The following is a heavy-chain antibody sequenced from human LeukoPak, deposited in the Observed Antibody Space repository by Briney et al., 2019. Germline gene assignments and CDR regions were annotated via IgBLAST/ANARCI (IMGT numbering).Heavy chain of an antibody. D-gene: IGHD5-18*01. J-gene: IGHJ4*02. CDR3: AREGYSYAYYFDY. CDR1: GFTFSSYW. V-gene: IGHV3-7*01. CDR2: IKQDGSEK. Sequence: SGGSLRLSCAASGFTFSSYWMNWFRQAPGKGLEWVANIKQDGSEKNYVDSVKGRFTISRDNAKNSLYLQMNSLRAEDTAVYYCAREGYSYAYYFDYWGQGTLVTVSP.